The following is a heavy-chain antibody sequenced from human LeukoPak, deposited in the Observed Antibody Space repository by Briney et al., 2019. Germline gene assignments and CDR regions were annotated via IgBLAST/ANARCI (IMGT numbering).Heavy chain of an antibody. Sequence: PGGSLRLSCAASGFTFSSYWMTWVRQAPGKGLEWIGEINHGGSTNYNPSLKSRVTISVDTSKNQFSLKLSSVTAADTAVYYCAGAVRFLTVWGKGTTVTVSS. CDR1: GFTFSSYW. V-gene: IGHV4-34*08. D-gene: IGHD3-3*01. J-gene: IGHJ6*04. CDR3: AGAVRFLTV. CDR2: INHGGST.